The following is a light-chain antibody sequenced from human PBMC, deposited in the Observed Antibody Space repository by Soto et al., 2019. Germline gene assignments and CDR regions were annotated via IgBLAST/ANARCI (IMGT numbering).Light chain of an antibody. CDR1: SSDVGGYNY. CDR2: DVS. CDR3: SSYTSSSTLVV. J-gene: IGLJ2*01. V-gene: IGLV2-14*01. Sequence: QSALTQPASVSGSPGQSITISCTGTSSDVGGYNYVSWYQQHPGKARKLMIYDVSNRPSGVSNRFSGSKSGNTASLTISGLQAEDEADYYCSSYTSSSTLVVFGGATKLTVL.